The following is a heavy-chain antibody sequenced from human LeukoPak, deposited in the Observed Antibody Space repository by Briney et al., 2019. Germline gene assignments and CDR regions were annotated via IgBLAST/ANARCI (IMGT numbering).Heavy chain of an antibody. CDR3: ARANLLRGFTSGLYYYFYIDV. CDR1: GGSISSGSYY. V-gene: IGHV4-61*02. D-gene: IGHD2-15*01. CDR2: IYTSGST. Sequence: PSQTLSLTCTVSGGSISSGSYYWSWIRQPAGKGLEWIGRIYTSGSTNYNPSLKSRVTISVDTSKNQFSLKLSSVTAADTAVYYCARANLLRGFTSGLYYYFYIDVWGKGTTVAVSS. J-gene: IGHJ6*03.